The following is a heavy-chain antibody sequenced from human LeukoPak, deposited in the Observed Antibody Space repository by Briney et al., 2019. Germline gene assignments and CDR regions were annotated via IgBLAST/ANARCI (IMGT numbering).Heavy chain of an antibody. V-gene: IGHV3-15*01. J-gene: IGHJ4*02. CDR2: IKSKTDGGTT. Sequence: PGGSLRLSCAASGFTFSNAWMNWVRQTPGKGLEWVGRIKSKTDGGTTDYATPVKGRFSISRDDSKNTLYLQMNSLKTEDTAVYYCTSTVAGYSGNTDLYYFDYWGQGTLVTVSS. D-gene: IGHD1-26*01. CDR1: GFTFSNAW. CDR3: TSTVAGYSGNTDLYYFDY.